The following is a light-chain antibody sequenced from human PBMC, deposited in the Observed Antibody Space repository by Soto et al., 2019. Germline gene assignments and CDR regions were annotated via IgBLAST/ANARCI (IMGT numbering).Light chain of an antibody. V-gene: IGKV3-11*01. J-gene: IGKJ5*01. Sequence: EIVLTQSPGILYLSPGDRATLSCRASQTSISGFLAWYQQKFGQAPRLLIYGASNRATGVPDRFSGSGSGTDFTLTINSLEPEDFVVYYCQQRSNWPPITFGQGTRLEIK. CDR2: GAS. CDR1: QTSISGF. CDR3: QQRSNWPPIT.